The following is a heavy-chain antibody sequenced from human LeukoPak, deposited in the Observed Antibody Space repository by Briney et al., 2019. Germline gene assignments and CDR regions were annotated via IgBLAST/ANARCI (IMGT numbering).Heavy chain of an antibody. V-gene: IGHV1-3*01. CDR2: INAGNGNT. Sequence: ASVKVSCKASGYTFTSYAMHWVRQAPGQRLEWMGWINAGNGNTKYSQKFQGRVTITRDTSAGTAYMELSSLRSEDTAVYYCARDRGYSSSFDDYWGQGTLVTVSS. CDR3: ARDRGYSSSFDDY. CDR1: GYTFTSYA. J-gene: IGHJ4*02. D-gene: IGHD6-13*01.